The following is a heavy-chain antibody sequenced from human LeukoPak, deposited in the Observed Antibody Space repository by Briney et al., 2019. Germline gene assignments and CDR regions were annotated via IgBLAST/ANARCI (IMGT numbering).Heavy chain of an antibody. CDR1: GFAFSSYT. J-gene: IGHJ6*02. Sequence: TGGSLRLSCVASGFAFSSYTMNWVRQAPGKGLEWVSSIRSSSSSVYYADSMKGRFIISRDDAKNSLYLQMNNLRIEDTAVYYCAKVGQYYGMDVWGQGTTVTVSS. D-gene: IGHD2/OR15-2a*01. CDR3: AKVGQYYGMDV. V-gene: IGHV3-21*06. CDR2: IRSSSSSV.